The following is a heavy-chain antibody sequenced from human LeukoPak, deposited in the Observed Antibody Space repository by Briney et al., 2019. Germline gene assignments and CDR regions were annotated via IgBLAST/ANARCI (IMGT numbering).Heavy chain of an antibody. Sequence: GGSLKLSCAASGFTFSSYSMNWVRQAPGKGLEWVSSISSSSSYIYYADSVKGRFTISRDNAKNSLYLQMNSLRAEDTAVYYCARESSPEDAFDIWGQGTMVTVSS. J-gene: IGHJ3*02. CDR2: ISSSSSYI. CDR1: GFTFSSYS. V-gene: IGHV3-21*01. CDR3: ARESSPEDAFDI.